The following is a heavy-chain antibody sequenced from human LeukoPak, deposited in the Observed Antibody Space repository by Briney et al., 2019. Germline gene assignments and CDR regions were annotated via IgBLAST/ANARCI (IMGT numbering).Heavy chain of an antibody. CDR2: ISYDGSNK. Sequence: GGSLRLSCAASGFTFGDYDMHWVRQAPGKGLEWVAVISYDGSNKYYADSVKGRFTISRDNSKNTLYLQMNSLRAEDTAVYYCAREDNVQPYFDYWGQGTLVTVSS. V-gene: IGHV3-30-3*01. CDR1: GFTFGDYD. D-gene: IGHD1-1*01. J-gene: IGHJ4*02. CDR3: AREDNVQPYFDY.